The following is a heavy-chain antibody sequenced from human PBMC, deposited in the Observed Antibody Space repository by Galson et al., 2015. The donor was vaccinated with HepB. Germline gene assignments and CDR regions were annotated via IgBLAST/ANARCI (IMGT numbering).Heavy chain of an antibody. CDR1: GFTFSSYS. CDR3: ARDSYGDPDWYFDL. D-gene: IGHD4-17*01. V-gene: IGHV3-21*01. CDR2: ISSSSSYI. Sequence: SLRLSCAASGFTFSSYSMNWVRQAPGKGLEWVSSISSSSSYIYYADSVKGRFTISRDNAKNSLYLQMNSLRDEDTAVYYCARDSYGDPDWYFDLWGRGTLVTVSS. J-gene: IGHJ2*01.